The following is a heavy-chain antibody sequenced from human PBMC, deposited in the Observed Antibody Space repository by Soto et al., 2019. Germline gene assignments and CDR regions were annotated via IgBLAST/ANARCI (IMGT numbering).Heavy chain of an antibody. CDR3: TAAGIRGVVMSGMDV. Sequence: DVQLVESGGGLVNPGGSLRLSCRTSGFTFSKAWMRWVRQAPGKWLEWVGRIRSNADGGTVEFAAPVKGRLIISSDDSTNTLDLQKNSLDNVYTGVDNWTAAGIRGVVMSGMDVWGQGTTVAVSS. D-gene: IGHD3-10*01. CDR1: GFTFSKAW. J-gene: IGHJ6*02. V-gene: IGHV3-15*01. CDR2: IRSNADGGTV.